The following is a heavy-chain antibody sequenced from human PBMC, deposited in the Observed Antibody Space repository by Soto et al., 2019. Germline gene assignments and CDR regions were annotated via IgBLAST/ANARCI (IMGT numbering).Heavy chain of an antibody. V-gene: IGHV3-48*02. CDR3: ARLIEGYYYYGMDV. CDR2: ISSGSSTI. D-gene: IGHD2-21*01. Sequence: EVQLVESGGGLVQTGGSLRLSCAASGFTFSSYIMNWVRQAPGKGLEWVSYISSGSSTIYYADSVKGRFTISRDNDKNSLYLQMNSLRDEDTAVYFCARLIEGYYYYGMDVWGRGTTVTVSS. J-gene: IGHJ6*02. CDR1: GFTFSSYI.